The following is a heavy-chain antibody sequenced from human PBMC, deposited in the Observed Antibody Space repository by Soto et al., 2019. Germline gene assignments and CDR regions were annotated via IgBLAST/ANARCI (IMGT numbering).Heavy chain of an antibody. CDR2: ISGSGGST. CDR3: AKGAPYYYGSGSYYDFDY. V-gene: IGHV3-23*01. CDR1: GFTFSSYA. J-gene: IGHJ4*02. Sequence: PGGSLRLSCAASGFTFSSYAMSRVRQAPGKGLEWVSAISGSGGSTYYADSVKGRFTISRDNSKNTLYLQMNSLRAEDTAVYYCAKGAPYYYGSGSYYDFDYWGQGTLVTVSS. D-gene: IGHD3-10*01.